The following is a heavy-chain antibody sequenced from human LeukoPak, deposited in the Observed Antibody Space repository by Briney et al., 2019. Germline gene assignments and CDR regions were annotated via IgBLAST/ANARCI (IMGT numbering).Heavy chain of an antibody. Sequence: PSETLSLTCTVSGGSISSSSYYWGWIRQPPGKGLEWIGSIYYSGSTYYNPSLESRVTISVDTSKNQFSLKLSSVTAADTAVYYCATLGFSSGYYYYFDHWGQGTLVTVSS. V-gene: IGHV4-39*07. J-gene: IGHJ4*02. CDR1: GGSISSSSYY. CDR3: ATLGFSSGYYYYFDH. D-gene: IGHD3-22*01. CDR2: IYYSGST.